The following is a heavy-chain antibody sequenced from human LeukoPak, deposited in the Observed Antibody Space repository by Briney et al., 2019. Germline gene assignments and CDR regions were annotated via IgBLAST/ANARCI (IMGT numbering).Heavy chain of an antibody. CDR2: ISGSGGST. CDR1: GFTFSGYA. J-gene: IGHJ4*02. CDR3: AKDASIFGVVTLFDY. Sequence: PGGSLRLSCAASGFTFSGYAMSWVRQAPGKGLEWVSAISGSGGSTYYADSVKGRFTISRDNSKNTLYLQMNSLRAEDTAVYYCAKDASIFGVVTLFDYWGQGTLVTVSS. V-gene: IGHV3-23*01. D-gene: IGHD3-3*01.